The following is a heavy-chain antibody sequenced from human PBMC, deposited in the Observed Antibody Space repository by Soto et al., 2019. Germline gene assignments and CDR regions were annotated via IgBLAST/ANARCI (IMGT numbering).Heavy chain of an antibody. J-gene: IGHJ4*02. Sequence: GASVKVSCKASGYTFTTYYMHWVRQAPGQGLEWLGIINPNGGSTTYAQKFQGRVTMTRDTSTSTVYLELSSLRSEDTAVYYCARAGYCSGGTCFHGNCDYWGQGTLVTVS. CDR2: INPNGGST. D-gene: IGHD2-15*01. V-gene: IGHV1-46*01. CDR3: ARAGYCSGGTCFHGNCDY. CDR1: GYTFTTYY.